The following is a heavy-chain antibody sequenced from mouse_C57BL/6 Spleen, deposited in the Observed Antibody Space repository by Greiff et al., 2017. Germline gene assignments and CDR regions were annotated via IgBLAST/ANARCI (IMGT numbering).Heavy chain of an antibody. CDR2: ISSGGDYI. CDR3: TMSQLGGYWYFDV. J-gene: IGHJ1*03. V-gene: IGHV5-9-1*02. CDR1: GFTFSSYA. D-gene: IGHD4-1*02. Sequence: EVMLVESGEGLVKPGGSLKLSCAASGFTFSSYAMSWVRQTPEKRLEWVAYISSGGDYIYYADTVKGRFTISRDNARNTLYHQMSSLKSEDTSMYYCTMSQLGGYWYFDVWGTGTTVTVSS.